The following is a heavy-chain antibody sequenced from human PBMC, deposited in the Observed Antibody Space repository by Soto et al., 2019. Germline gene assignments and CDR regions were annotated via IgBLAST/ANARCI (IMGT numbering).Heavy chain of an antibody. Sequence: PGGSLRLSCAASGFTFSNHAMSWVRQAPGKGLEWVSTVSSSGGSTYYADSVKGRFTISRDNSKNSVSLQMNTLRVEDTAVYYCAREDSIIIPAVSDFWGQGTLVTVSS. D-gene: IGHD2-2*01. CDR3: AREDSIIIPAVSDF. CDR1: GFTFSNHA. V-gene: IGHV3-23*01. CDR2: VSSSGGST. J-gene: IGHJ4*02.